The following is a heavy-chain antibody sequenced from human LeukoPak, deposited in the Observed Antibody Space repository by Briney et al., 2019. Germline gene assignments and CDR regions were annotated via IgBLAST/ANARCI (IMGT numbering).Heavy chain of an antibody. Sequence: PSETLSLTCTVSGYSISSGYYWGWIRQPPGKGLEWIGSIYHSGSTYYNPSLKSRVTISVDTSKNQFSLKLSSVTAADTAAYYCARDRRHYSGYDYHYWGQGTLVTVSS. CDR3: ARDRRHYSGYDYHY. V-gene: IGHV4-38-2*02. CDR2: IYHSGST. J-gene: IGHJ4*02. D-gene: IGHD5-12*01. CDR1: GYSISSGYY.